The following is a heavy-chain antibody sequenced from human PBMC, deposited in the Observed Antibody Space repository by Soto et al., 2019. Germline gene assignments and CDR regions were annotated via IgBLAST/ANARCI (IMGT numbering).Heavy chain of an antibody. V-gene: IGHV3-30*18. CDR1: GLTFNRAG. CDR2: ISDDGRTE. CDR3: AKDKGKTYFDY. Sequence: QVQLVESGVGVVQPGRSLRLSCLASGLTFNRAGMHWVRQAPGKGLEWVAVISDDGRTEYYADSVKGRFTISRDNSKNTLYLQMNSLRVEDTAVYYCAKDKGKTYFDYWGQGILVTVSS. J-gene: IGHJ4*02.